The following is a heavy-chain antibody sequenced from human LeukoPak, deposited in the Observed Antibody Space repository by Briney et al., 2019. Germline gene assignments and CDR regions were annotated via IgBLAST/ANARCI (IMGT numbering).Heavy chain of an antibody. CDR2: ISGSGGST. V-gene: IGHV3-23*01. J-gene: IGHJ3*01. D-gene: IGHD3-3*01. CDR1: GFTFSSYA. CDR3: ATYYDFWSGYPWI. Sequence: GGSLRLSCAASGFTFSSYAMSWVRQAPGKGLEWVSAISGSGGSTYYADSVKGRFTISRDNSKNTLYLQMNSLRAEDTAVYYCATYYDFWSGYPWIWGQGTMVTVSS.